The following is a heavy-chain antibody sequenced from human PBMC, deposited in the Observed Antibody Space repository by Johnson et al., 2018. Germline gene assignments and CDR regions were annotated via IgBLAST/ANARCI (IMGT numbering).Heavy chain of an antibody. V-gene: IGHV3-30-3*01. Sequence: QVQLVQSGGGVVQPGRSLRLSCATSGFTFSNHAMHWVRQAPGKGLEWLGVISKDGSDKYYVDSVKGRFTITRDNSKNTLYLKMNSLRTEDTAMYYCARHSGPGYSYYRDVWGKGTTVTVSS. J-gene: IGHJ6*03. CDR3: ARHSGPGYSYYRDV. CDR1: GFTFSNHA. CDR2: ISKDGSDK. D-gene: IGHD1-26*01.